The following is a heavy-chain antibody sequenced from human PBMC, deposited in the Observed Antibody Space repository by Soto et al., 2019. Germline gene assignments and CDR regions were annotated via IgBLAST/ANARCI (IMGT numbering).Heavy chain of an antibody. CDR2: VTSSPSSM. CDR3: AREADFASSGYVLDY. CDR1: GFTFSGFS. Sequence: GGSLRLSCAASGFTFSGFSMNWVRQAPGKGLEWVSSVTSSPSSMFYADSVKGRFTISRDDAKDSLFLQMNSLRADDTAVYYCAREADFASSGYVLDYWGLGTLVTVSS. J-gene: IGHJ4*02. V-gene: IGHV3-21*01. D-gene: IGHD3-22*01.